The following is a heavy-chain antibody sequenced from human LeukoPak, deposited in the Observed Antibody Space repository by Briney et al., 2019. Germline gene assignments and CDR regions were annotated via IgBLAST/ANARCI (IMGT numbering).Heavy chain of an antibody. CDR1: GGSISSGSYY. D-gene: IGHD2-2*01. V-gene: IGHV4-61*02. CDR3: ARFKEYQPDTYYFDY. J-gene: IGHJ4*02. CDR2: IYTSGST. Sequence: SETLPLTCTVSGGSISSGSYYWSWIRQPAGKGLEWIGRIYTSGSTNYNPSLKSRVTISVDTSKNQFSLKLSSVTAADTAVYYCARFKEYQPDTYYFDYWGQGTLVTVSS.